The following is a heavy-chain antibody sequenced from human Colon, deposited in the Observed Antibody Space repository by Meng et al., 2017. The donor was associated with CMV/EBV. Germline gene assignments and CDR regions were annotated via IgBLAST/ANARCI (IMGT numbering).Heavy chain of an antibody. J-gene: IGHJ4*02. Sequence: GESLKISCVASGFTFSSYAMAWVRQAPGEGLEWVSTITTTSSGTYYSDSVKGRFTISRDNSRSALFLQMSSLRDEDTALYFCASVQFSTRGRGYFDSWGQGTVVTVSS. CDR3: ASVQFSTRGRGYFDS. V-gene: IGHV3-23*05. CDR1: GFTFSSYA. D-gene: IGHD3-10*01. CDR2: ITTTSSGT.